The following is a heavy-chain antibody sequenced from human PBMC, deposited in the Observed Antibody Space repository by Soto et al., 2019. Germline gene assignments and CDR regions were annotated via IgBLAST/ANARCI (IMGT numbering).Heavy chain of an antibody. CDR2: IYTGGST. CDR3: ARQGPDSPFDY. J-gene: IGHJ4*02. D-gene: IGHD2-15*01. V-gene: IGHV3-66*04. CDR1: GFTVSSTY. Sequence: EVQLVESGGDLVQPGGPLRLSCAASGFTVSSTYMSWVRQAPGKGLEWLSIIYTGGSTYYADSVKGRFTVSRDDSKNTLYLQMNSLRAEDTAVYYCARQGPDSPFDYWGQGALVTVSS.